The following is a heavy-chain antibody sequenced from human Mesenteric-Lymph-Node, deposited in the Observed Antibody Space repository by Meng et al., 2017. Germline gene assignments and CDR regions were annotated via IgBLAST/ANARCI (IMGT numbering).Heavy chain of an antibody. D-gene: IGHD1-7*01. CDR1: GGSFSGYY. CDR3: GRDQGRELINH. V-gene: IGHV4-34*01. CDR2: VYHRGDT. J-gene: IGHJ4*02. Sequence: QVRLQQWGEGLLKPSETLSLTCAVYGGSFSGYYWSWIRQPPGKGLEWIGEVYHRGDTNYNPSLKSRVDISVDKSKNQFYLSLFSVTAADTAVYYCGRDQGRELINHWGQGTLVTVSS.